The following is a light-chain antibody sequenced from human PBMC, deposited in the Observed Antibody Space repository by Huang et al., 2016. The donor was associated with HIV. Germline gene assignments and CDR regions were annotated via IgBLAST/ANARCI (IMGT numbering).Light chain of an antibody. Sequence: EIVMTQSPATLSVSPGERATLSCRASQSVTSLAWYQQKPGQTPRLLIYGASTRATGIPARFSGSGSGTDFTLTISSLQSEDFAVCYCQQYNNWPSITFGQGTRLEIK. CDR1: QSVTS. CDR2: GAS. V-gene: IGKV3-15*01. CDR3: QQYNNWPSIT. J-gene: IGKJ5*01.